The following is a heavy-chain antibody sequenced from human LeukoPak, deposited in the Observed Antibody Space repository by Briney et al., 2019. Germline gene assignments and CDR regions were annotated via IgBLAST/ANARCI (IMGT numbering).Heavy chain of an antibody. Sequence: QAGGSLRLSCAASGFTFSIYAMSWVRQAPGKGLEWVSRISAGGDTTHYADSVKGRFTISRDDSKNTPYLQMNSLRADDTAVYYCAKALRGYSGYEGTPVGSWGQGTLVTVSS. CDR1: GFTFSIYA. CDR2: ISAGGDTT. CDR3: AKALRGYSGYEGTPVGS. D-gene: IGHD5-12*01. J-gene: IGHJ5*02. V-gene: IGHV3-23*01.